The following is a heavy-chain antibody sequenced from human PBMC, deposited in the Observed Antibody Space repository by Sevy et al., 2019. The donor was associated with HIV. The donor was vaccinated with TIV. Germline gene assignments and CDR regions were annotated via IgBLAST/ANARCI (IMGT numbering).Heavy chain of an antibody. CDR1: GLIFNDYW. D-gene: IGHD4-17*01. J-gene: IGHJ4*02. Sequence: GGSLRLSCAASGLIFNDYWMSWVRQAPGKGLEWVANIKQDGSEKYYVDSVKGRFTISRDNAKNSLYLQMNSLRAEDTAVYYCARDVSSPYGDYEGYYFDYWGQGNLVTVSS. V-gene: IGHV3-7*01. CDR2: IKQDGSEK. CDR3: ARDVSSPYGDYEGYYFDY.